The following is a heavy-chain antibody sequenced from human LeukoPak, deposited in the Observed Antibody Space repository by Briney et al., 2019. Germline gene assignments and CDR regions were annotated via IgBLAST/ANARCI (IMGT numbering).Heavy chain of an antibody. CDR1: GGTFNSYA. Sequence: GASVKVSCKASGGTFNSYAISWVRQAPGQGLEWMGRTIPIVGTSNYAQKFQDRVTITTDESTSIAYMELSSLRSEDTAMYYCATEGGYNYGYGGYFGYWGQGTLVTVSS. D-gene: IGHD3-16*01. J-gene: IGHJ4*02. CDR2: TIPIVGTS. V-gene: IGHV1-69*05. CDR3: ATEGGYNYGYGGYFGY.